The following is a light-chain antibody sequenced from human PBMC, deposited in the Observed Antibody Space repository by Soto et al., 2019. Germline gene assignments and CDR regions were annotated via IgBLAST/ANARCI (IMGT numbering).Light chain of an antibody. CDR3: SSYTSSSTYV. CDR2: DVS. Sequence: QSALTQPPSVSGSPGQSGAISCTGTSSDVGSYNRVSWYQQPPGTAPKLMIYDVSNRPSGVPDRFSGSKSGNTASLTISGLQAEDEADYYFSSYTSSSTYVFGTGTKLTVL. CDR1: SSDVGSYNR. V-gene: IGLV2-18*02. J-gene: IGLJ1*01.